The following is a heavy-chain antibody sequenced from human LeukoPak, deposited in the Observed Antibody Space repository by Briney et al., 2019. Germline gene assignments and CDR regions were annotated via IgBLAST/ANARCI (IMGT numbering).Heavy chain of an antibody. D-gene: IGHD2-2*01. CDR1: GFTFSSYW. V-gene: IGHV3-7*01. J-gene: IGHJ4*02. CDR3: GRVPVVPGRFVGEYYFDY. Sequence: PGGSLRLSCAASGFTFSSYWMSWVRQAPGKGLEWVANIKQDGSEKYYVDSVKGRFTISRDNAKNSLYLQMNSLRAEDTAVYYCGRVPVVPGRFVGEYYFDYWGQGTLVTVSS. CDR2: IKQDGSEK.